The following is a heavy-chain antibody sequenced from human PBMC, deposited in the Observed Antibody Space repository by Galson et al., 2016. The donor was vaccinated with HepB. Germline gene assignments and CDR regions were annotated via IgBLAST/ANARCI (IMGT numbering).Heavy chain of an antibody. CDR3: ARRIVATIPSYYYYGMDV. CDR2: INPKSGGT. Sequence: SVKVSCKASGYTFAAYYIHWVRLAPGQGLEWLGWINPKSGGTSYAQKFQGRVTMTRDTSITTAYMELNRLRSDDTAVYYCARRIVATIPSYYYYGMDVWGQGTMVTVSS. D-gene: IGHD5-12*01. J-gene: IGHJ6*02. CDR1: GYTFAAYY. V-gene: IGHV1-2*02.